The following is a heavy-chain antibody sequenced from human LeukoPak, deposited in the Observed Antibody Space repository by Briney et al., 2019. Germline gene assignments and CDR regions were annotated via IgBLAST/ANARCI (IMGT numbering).Heavy chain of an antibody. Sequence: SETLSLTCTVSGGSISSYYWSWIRQPPGKGLEWIGYIYYSGSTNYSPSLKSRVTISVDTSKNQFSLKLSSVTAADTAVYYCARNRKGEPFDYWGQGTLVTVSS. J-gene: IGHJ4*02. V-gene: IGHV4-59*01. CDR3: ARNRKGEPFDY. CDR2: IYYSGST. CDR1: GGSISSYY.